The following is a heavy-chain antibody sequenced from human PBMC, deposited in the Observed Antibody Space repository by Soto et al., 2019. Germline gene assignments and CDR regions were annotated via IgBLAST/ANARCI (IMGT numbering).Heavy chain of an antibody. V-gene: IGHV4-39*01. Sequence: QVQLQESGPGLVKPSETLTLTCAVSGDSIRSSGFYWGWIRQTPGKGPEWFGSVYYSGSTYKNPALKSRVLMSVETSKNQFSLRLSSVTAADTALYYCARHAMVAPPHSFQIWSQGTMVTVSS. J-gene: IGHJ3*02. CDR2: VYYSGST. CDR1: GDSIRSSGFY. D-gene: IGHD2-15*01. CDR3: ARHAMVAPPHSFQI.